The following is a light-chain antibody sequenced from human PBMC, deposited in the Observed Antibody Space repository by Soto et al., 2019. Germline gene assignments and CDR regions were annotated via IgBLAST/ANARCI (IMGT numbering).Light chain of an antibody. J-gene: IGKJ1*01. Sequence: DIQLIQSPSTLSASVGDRVTITCRASQSINNWLAWYQQRPGKVPKLLIYDASSLKRGVPSRFSGSGSGTEFTLTITGLQPDDFATYFCQQYNFYWTFGQGTKVDI. CDR2: DAS. CDR1: QSINNW. V-gene: IGKV1-5*01. CDR3: QQYNFYWT.